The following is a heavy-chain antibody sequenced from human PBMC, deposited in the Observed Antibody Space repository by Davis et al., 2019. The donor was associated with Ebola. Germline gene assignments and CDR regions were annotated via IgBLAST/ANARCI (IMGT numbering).Heavy chain of an antibody. D-gene: IGHD3-16*01. CDR2: IRQDGSKE. CDR1: GFTFSKFW. J-gene: IGHJ4*02. Sequence: PGGSLRLSCVASGFTFSKFWMSWVRQAPGKGLEWVANIRQDGSKEDYVDFVKGRFAISRDNARNALFLEMKSLRVEDTAVYYCVRQGYGSYFFDYWGQGTLVTVSS. V-gene: IGHV3-7*01. CDR3: VRQGYGSYFFDY.